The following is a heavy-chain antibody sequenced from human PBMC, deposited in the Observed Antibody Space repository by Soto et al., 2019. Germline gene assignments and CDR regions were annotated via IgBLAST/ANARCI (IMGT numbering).Heavy chain of an antibody. CDR2: INAGNGNT. CDR3: AFLTMVRGVNNYFDY. D-gene: IGHD3-10*01. Sequence: QVQLVQSGAEVKKPGASVKVSCKASGYTFTSYAMHWVRQAPGQRLEWMGWINAGNGNTKYSQKFQGRVTITRDTSASTAYMELSSLRSEDTAVYYCAFLTMVRGVNNYFDYWGQGTLVTVSS. V-gene: IGHV1-3*01. CDR1: GYTFTSYA. J-gene: IGHJ4*02.